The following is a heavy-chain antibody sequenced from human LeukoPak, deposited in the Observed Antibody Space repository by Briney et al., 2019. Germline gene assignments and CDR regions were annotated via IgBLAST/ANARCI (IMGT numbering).Heavy chain of an antibody. D-gene: IGHD3-22*01. V-gene: IGHV3-48*04. CDR1: GFTFSSYI. CDR2: ISSSSSTI. CDR3: ARDYYDSSGYYYYYGMDV. J-gene: IGHJ6*02. Sequence: GGSLRLSCAASGFTFSSYIMHWVRQAPGKGLEWVSYISSSSSTIYYADSVEGRFTISRDNAKNSLYLQMNSPRAEDTAVYYCARDYYDSSGYYYYYGMDVWGQGTTVTVSS.